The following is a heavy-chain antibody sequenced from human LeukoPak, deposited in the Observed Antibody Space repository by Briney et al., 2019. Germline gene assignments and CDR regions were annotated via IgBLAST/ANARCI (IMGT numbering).Heavy chain of an antibody. Sequence: PSETLSLTCAVYGGSFSGYYWSWIRQPPGKGLEWIGEINHSGSTYYNPSLKSRVTISVDTSRNQFSLKLSSVTAADTAVYYCARGSYDYVWGSYRYRNLYYFDYWGQGTLVTVSS. V-gene: IGHV4-34*01. J-gene: IGHJ4*02. CDR3: ARGSYDYVWGSYRYRNLYYFDY. CDR2: INHSGST. D-gene: IGHD3-16*02. CDR1: GGSFSGYY.